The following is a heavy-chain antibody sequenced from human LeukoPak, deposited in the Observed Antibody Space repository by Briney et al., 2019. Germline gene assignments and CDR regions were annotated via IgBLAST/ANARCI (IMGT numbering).Heavy chain of an antibody. CDR1: GFTFSSYN. J-gene: IGHJ5*02. CDR3: GREAQGGATALDL. CDR2: ISNSSTYI. D-gene: IGHD1-26*01. V-gene: IGHV3-21*01. Sequence: GGSLRLSCAATGFTFSSYNMNWVRQAPGKGLEWVSSISNSSTYIYYADSVKGRFTISRDNAKNSLYLQMNSLRAEDRAVYYCGREAQGGATALDLWGQGTLVTVSS.